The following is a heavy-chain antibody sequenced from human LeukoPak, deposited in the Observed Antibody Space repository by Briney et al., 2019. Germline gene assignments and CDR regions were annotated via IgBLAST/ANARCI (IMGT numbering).Heavy chain of an antibody. Sequence: ASVKVSCKASGYTFTGYYMHWVRQAPGQGLEWMGWINPNSGGTNYAQKFQGRVTMTRDTSISTAYMEPSRLRSDDTAVYYCARSGMVYASQPYNWFDPWGQGTLVTVSS. J-gene: IGHJ5*02. D-gene: IGHD2-8*01. V-gene: IGHV1-2*02. CDR2: INPNSGGT. CDR3: ARSGMVYASQPYNWFDP. CDR1: GYTFTGYY.